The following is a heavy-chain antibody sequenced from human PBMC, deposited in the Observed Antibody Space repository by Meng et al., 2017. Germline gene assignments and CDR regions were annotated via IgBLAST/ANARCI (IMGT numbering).Heavy chain of an antibody. J-gene: IGHJ4*02. CDR1: GYTLSSDG. CDR2: INVYSGIT. V-gene: IGHV1-18*01. Sequence: LGQAGCVVKKAGASVKVSCDTSGYTLSSDGFAWVRQTPEQGLEWLGWINVYSGITNYAQKFQGRVTMTTDTSTRTGYMELTSLTSDDTATYYCATRGNPYLNCWGQGTLVTVSS. CDR3: ATRGNPYLNC.